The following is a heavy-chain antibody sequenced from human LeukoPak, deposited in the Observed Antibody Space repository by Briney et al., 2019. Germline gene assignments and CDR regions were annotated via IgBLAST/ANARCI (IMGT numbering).Heavy chain of an antibody. CDR3: ARDYDYVWGSLTP. Sequence: ASVKVSFKASGYTFTGYYMHWVRQAPGQGLEWMGWINPNSGGTNYAQKFQGRVTMTRDTSISTAYMELSRLRSDDTAVYYCARDYDYVWGSLTPWGQGTLVTVSS. D-gene: IGHD3-16*01. V-gene: IGHV1-2*02. J-gene: IGHJ5*02. CDR1: GYTFTGYY. CDR2: INPNSGGT.